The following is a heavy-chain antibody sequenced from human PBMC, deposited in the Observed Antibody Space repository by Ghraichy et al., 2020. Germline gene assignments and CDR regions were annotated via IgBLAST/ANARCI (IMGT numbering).Heavy chain of an antibody. Sequence: SQTLLLTCTVSGGSISSYYWSWIRQPPGKGLEWIGYIYYSGSTNYNPSLKSRVTISVDTSKNQFSLKLSSVTAADTAVYYCARSGYYDSSGYWIGVYYYGMDVWGQGTTVTVSS. J-gene: IGHJ6*02. D-gene: IGHD3-22*01. V-gene: IGHV4-59*08. CDR1: GGSISSYY. CDR2: IYYSGST. CDR3: ARSGYYDSSGYWIGVYYYGMDV.